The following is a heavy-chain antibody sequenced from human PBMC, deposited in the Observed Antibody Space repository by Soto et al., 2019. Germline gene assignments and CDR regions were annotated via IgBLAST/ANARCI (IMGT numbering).Heavy chain of an antibody. Sequence: SETLSLTCAVYGGSFSGYYWSWIRQPPGKGREWIGEINHSGSTNYNPSLKSRVTISVDTSENQFSLQLRSVTAADTAVYYCARGTKSSSDLYYYYYYGIDVWSQGTTVPVS. CDR2: INHSGST. J-gene: IGHJ6*02. CDR1: GGSFSGYY. V-gene: IGHV4-34*01. D-gene: IGHD6-6*01. CDR3: ARGTKSSSDLYYYYYYGIDV.